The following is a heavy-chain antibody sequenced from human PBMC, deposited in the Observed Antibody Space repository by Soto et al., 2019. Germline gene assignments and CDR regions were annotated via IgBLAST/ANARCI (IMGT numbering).Heavy chain of an antibody. D-gene: IGHD3-9*01. V-gene: IGHV3-43*01. CDR2: IRWDGGKT. CDR1: GLTLADYT. J-gene: IGHJ6*02. CDR3: AKDRAAVTGSYYYCAMDV. Sequence: EVQLVESGGVVVQPGGSLRLSCAASGLTLADYTMHWGRQAPGKSLELVSLIRWDGGKTYYADSVKGRFTISRDNSKNSLHLQMNSLTTEDSASYYCAKDRAAVTGSYYYCAMDVWVQGPTVMVSS.